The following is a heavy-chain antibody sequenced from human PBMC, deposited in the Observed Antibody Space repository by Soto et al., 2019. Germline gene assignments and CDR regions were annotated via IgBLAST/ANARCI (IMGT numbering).Heavy chain of an antibody. J-gene: IGHJ4*02. CDR1: GGSFSGYY. CDR2: INHSGST. CDR3: ARGPGKNAGSYCPWAFGY. V-gene: IGHV4-34*01. D-gene: IGHD1-26*01. Sequence: SETLSLTCAVYGGSFSGYYWSWIRQPPGKGLEWIGEINHSGSTNYNPSLKSRVTISVDTSKNQFSLKLSSVTAADTAVYYCARGPGKNAGSYCPWAFGYWGQGTLVTVSS.